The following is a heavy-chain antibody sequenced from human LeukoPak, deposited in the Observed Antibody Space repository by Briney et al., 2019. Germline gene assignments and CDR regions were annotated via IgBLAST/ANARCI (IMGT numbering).Heavy chain of an antibody. CDR1: EFSFSDYY. CDR3: ARGHHGMGV. CDR2: ISSSSSDT. V-gene: IGHV3-11*05. J-gene: IGHJ6*02. Sequence: PGGSLRLSCAASEFSFSDYYMSWIRQAPGKGLEWVSYISSSSSDTDYADSVKGRFTISRDNAKNSLFLQMNSLRAEDTAVYYCARGHHGMGVWGRGTTVTVSS.